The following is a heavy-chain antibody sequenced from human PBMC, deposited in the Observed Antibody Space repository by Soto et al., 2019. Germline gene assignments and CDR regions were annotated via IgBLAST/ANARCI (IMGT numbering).Heavy chain of an antibody. CDR1: GYTFTSYG. V-gene: IGHV1-18*04. CDR3: AMDYGDRPEYFKH. CDR2: ISPLKGRT. J-gene: IGHJ1*01. D-gene: IGHD4-17*01. Sequence: QVQLVQSGPDLKRPGASMKVSCKASGYTFTSYGISWVRQAPGQGLEWMAWISPLKGRTQYSQKAQGRVTLSKDTSSSTAYMEMTTLRVDDTAVYYCAMDYGDRPEYFKHWGQGTLVTVS.